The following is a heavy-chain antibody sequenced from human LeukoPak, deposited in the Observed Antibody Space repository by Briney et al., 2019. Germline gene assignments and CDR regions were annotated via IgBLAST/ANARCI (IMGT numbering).Heavy chain of an antibody. V-gene: IGHV1-46*01. CDR2: INPTGGST. CDR1: GYTFPSYF. CDR3: ARTAARRFDY. J-gene: IGHJ4*02. D-gene: IGHD6-6*01. Sequence: ASVKVSCKASGYTFPSYFVHWVRQAPGQGLEWMGIINPTGGSTTYAQKFQGRDTMTRDTSTSTVYMELSSLRSDDTAVYYCARTAARRFDYWGQGTLVTVSS.